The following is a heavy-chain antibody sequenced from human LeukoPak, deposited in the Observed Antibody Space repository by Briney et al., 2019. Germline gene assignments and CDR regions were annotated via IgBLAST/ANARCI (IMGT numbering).Heavy chain of an antibody. J-gene: IGHJ6*03. CDR2: IYTSGST. CDR1: GGSISRYY. D-gene: IGHD6-13*01. Sequence: SETLSLTCTVPGGSISRYYWSWIRQPAGKGLEWIGRIYTSGSTNYNPSLKSRVTISVDKSKNQFSLKLSSVAAADTAVYYCAREVAAAGYYYYYYMDVWGKGTTVTVSS. V-gene: IGHV4-4*07. CDR3: AREVAAAGYYYYYYMDV.